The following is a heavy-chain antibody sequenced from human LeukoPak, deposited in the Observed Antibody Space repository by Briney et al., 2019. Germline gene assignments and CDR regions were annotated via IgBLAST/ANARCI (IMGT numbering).Heavy chain of an antibody. CDR2: IYYGGST. J-gene: IGHJ4*02. Sequence: SETLSLTCTVSGGSISSYYWSRIRQPPGKGLEWIGYIYYGGSTNYNPSLKSRVTMSLDTSKNQFSLKLSSVTAADTAVYYCARGEIYLDYWGQGTLLTVSS. CDR1: GGSISSYY. D-gene: IGHD3-10*01. CDR3: ARGEIYLDY. V-gene: IGHV4-59*01.